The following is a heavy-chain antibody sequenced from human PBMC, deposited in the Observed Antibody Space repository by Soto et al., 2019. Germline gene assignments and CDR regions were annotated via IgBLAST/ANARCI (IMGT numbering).Heavy chain of an antibody. V-gene: IGHV2-5*02. CDR2: IYWDDDK. Sequence: SGPTLVNPTQTLTLTCTFSGFSLSTSGVGVGWIRQPPGKALEWLALIYWDDDKRYSPSLKSRLTITKDTSKNQVVLTMTNMDPLAPSLYSSAYSRWSSRHYSWRQRTLVTVSS. D-gene: IGHD6-19*01. CDR1: GFSLSTSGVG. J-gene: IGHJ4*02. CDR3: AYSRWSSRHYS.